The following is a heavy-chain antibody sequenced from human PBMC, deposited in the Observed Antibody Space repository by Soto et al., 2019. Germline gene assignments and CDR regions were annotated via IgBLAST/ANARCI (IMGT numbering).Heavy chain of an antibody. J-gene: IGHJ6*02. CDR2: IIPISGTA. V-gene: IGHV1-69*13. D-gene: IGHD2-2*01. CDR1: GGTFSSYA. CDR3: ARSQGSSTSLEIYYYYYYGMDV. Sequence: SAKVSCQASGGTFSSYAISWVRQAPGQGLEWMGGIIPISGTANYAQKFQGRVTITADESTSTAYMELSSLRSEDTAVYYCARSQGSSTSLEIYYYYYYGMDVWGQGTTVTVSS.